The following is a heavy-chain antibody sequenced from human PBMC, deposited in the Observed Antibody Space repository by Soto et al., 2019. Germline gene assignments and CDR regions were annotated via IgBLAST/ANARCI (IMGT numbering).Heavy chain of an antibody. V-gene: IGHV4-59*11. CDR1: GTSMSGHF. Sequence: TSETLSLTCTVSGTSMSGHFWSWMRQPPGKGLEWIGYGYYSGSTLYNPSLKSRVTISLDTSKNHFSLRLNSVTSADTAVYYCARGVYLSLVRTGWFDPWGQGTLVTVS. CDR3: ARGVYLSLVRTGWFDP. D-gene: IGHD3-10*01. J-gene: IGHJ5*02. CDR2: GYYSGST.